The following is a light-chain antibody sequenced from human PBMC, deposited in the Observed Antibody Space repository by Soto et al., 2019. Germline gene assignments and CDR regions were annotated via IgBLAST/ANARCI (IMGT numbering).Light chain of an antibody. J-gene: IGKJ4*01. CDR2: GAS. Sequence: EIVMTQSPATLSVPPGERATLSCTASQSVSSNLAWYQQKPGQAPRLLTYGASTRATGIPARFSGSGSGTEFTLTISSLQSEDFAVYYCQQYNNWPLTFGGGTKVDIK. V-gene: IGKV3-15*01. CDR1: QSVSSN. CDR3: QQYNNWPLT.